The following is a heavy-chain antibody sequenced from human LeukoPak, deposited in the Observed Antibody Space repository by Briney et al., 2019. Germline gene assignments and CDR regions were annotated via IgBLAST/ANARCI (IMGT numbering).Heavy chain of an antibody. D-gene: IGHD2-15*01. CDR1: GGSFSGYY. CDR2: IYHSGST. Sequence: SETLSLTCAVYGGSFSGYYWGWIRQPPGKGLEWIGSIYHSGSTYYNPSLKSRVTISVDTSKNQFSLKLSSVTAADTAVYYCAKGYCSGGSCSNWFDPWGQGTLVTVSS. CDR3: AKGYCSGGSCSNWFDP. V-gene: IGHV4-38-2*01. J-gene: IGHJ5*02.